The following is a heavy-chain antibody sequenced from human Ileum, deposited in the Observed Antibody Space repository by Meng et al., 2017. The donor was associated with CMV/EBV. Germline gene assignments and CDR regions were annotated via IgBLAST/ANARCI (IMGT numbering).Heavy chain of an antibody. Sequence: SLRLSCAVSGFTVSSKWMSWVRQAPGKGLEYVALINQDGSGKYHVDSVKGRFTVYRDNAKNSLYLEMSNVRAEDTAVYYCTDPPSDLWGQGTLVNVSS. CDR2: INQDGSGK. V-gene: IGHV3-7*01. J-gene: IGHJ5*02. CDR3: TDPPSDL. CDR1: GFTVSSKW.